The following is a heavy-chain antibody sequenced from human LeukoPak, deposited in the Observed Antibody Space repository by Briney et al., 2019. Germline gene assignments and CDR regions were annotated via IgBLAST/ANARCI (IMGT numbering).Heavy chain of an antibody. CDR3: ARYSSSWYPYSYYGMDV. CDR1: GYTFTGYY. CDR2: INPNSGGT. V-gene: IGHV1-2*02. Sequence: GASVKVSCKASGYTFTGYYMHWVRQAPGQGLEWMGWINPNSGGTNHAQKFQGRVTMTRDTSISTAYMELSRLRSDDTAVYYCARYSSSWYPYSYYGMDVWGQGTTVTVSS. J-gene: IGHJ6*02. D-gene: IGHD6-13*01.